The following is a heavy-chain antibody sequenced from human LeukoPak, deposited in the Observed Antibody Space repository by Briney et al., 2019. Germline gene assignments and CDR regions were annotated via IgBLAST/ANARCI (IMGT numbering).Heavy chain of an antibody. V-gene: IGHV4-59*01. Sequence: SETLSLTCTVSGGSISSYYWSWTRQPPGKGLGWIGYIYYSGSTNYNPSLKSRVTISVDTSKNQFSLKLSSVTAADTAVYYCATRDTVRDDAFDIWGQGTMVTVSS. J-gene: IGHJ3*02. CDR1: GGSISSYY. CDR3: ATRDTVRDDAFDI. CDR2: IYYSGST.